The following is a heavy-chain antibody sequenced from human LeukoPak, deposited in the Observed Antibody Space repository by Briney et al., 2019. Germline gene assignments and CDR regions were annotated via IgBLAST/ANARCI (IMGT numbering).Heavy chain of an antibody. CDR1: GFTFSSYA. CDR2: ISYDGSNK. J-gene: IGHJ4*02. Sequence: GGSLRLSCAASGFTFSSYAMHWVRQAPGKGLEWVAVISYDGSNKYYADSVKGRFTISRDNSKNTLYLQMNSLRAEDTAVYYCAKDGSGSYYDYWGQGTLVTVSS. D-gene: IGHD1-26*01. CDR3: AKDGSGSYYDY. V-gene: IGHV3-30*04.